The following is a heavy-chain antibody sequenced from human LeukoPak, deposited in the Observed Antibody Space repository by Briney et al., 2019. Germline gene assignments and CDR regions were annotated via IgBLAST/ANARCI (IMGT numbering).Heavy chain of an antibody. Sequence: ASVKVSCKASGGTFSSYAISWVRQAPGKGLEWMGGFDPEDGETIYAQKFQGRVTMTEDTSTDTAYMELSSLRSEDTAVYYCATVGQWLDPYYFDYWGQGTLVTVSS. CDR1: GGTFSSYA. CDR3: ATVGQWLDPYYFDY. D-gene: IGHD6-19*01. V-gene: IGHV1-24*01. J-gene: IGHJ4*02. CDR2: FDPEDGET.